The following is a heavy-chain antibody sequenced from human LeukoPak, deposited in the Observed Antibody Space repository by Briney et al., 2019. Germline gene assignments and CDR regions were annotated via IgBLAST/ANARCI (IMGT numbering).Heavy chain of an antibody. V-gene: IGHV1-69*05. CDR1: GGTFISYA. CDR2: IIPIFGTA. CDR3: ARRIAAAGVNWFDR. J-gene: IGHJ5*02. D-gene: IGHD6-13*01. Sequence: SVKVSCKASGGTFISYAISWVRQAPGQGLEWMGGIIPIFGTANYAQKFQGRVTITTDESTSTAYMELSSLRSEDTAVYYCARRIAAAGVNWFDRWGQGTLVTVSS.